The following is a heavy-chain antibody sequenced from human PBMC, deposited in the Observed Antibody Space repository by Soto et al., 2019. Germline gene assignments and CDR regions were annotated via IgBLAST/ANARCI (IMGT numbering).Heavy chain of an antibody. D-gene: IGHD6-13*01. CDR2: IDTSGNT. CDR3: ARYSNNWFQTEGMDV. J-gene: IGHJ6*02. CDR1: FDSITTYY. V-gene: IGHV4-4*07. Sequence: SETLSLTCTVSFDSITTYYWSWIRQPSGKGLEWIGRIDTSGNTNYNPSLKSRVTMSVDTSKKQFSLKLTSVTAADTAVYYCARYSNNWFQTEGMDVWGQGTPVTVSS.